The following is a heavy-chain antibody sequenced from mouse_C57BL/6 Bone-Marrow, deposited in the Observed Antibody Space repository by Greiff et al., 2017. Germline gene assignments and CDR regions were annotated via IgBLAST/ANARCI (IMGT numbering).Heavy chain of an antibody. CDR1: GYTFTSYW. Sequence: QVQLQQPGAELVRPGTSVKLSCKASGYTFTSYWMHWVKQRPGQGLAWIGVIDPSDSYTNYNQKFKGKATLTVDTSSSTASMQLSSLPSEDSAVYYCARSGRRSAMDYWGQGTSVTVSS. V-gene: IGHV1-59*01. CDR3: ARSGRRSAMDY. J-gene: IGHJ4*01. D-gene: IGHD2-12*01. CDR2: IDPSDSYT.